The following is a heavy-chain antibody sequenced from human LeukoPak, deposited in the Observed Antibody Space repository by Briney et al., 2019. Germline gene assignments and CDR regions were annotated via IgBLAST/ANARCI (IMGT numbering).Heavy chain of an antibody. D-gene: IGHD3-22*01. J-gene: IGHJ4*02. Sequence: PSETLSLTCTVSGGSISSYYWSWIRQPPGKGLEWIGYIYYSETTYYNPSLKSRVTISVDSSKNQFSLKVTSVTATDTAVYYCARQGDSNGYSTLDYWGQGILVTVSS. CDR2: IYYSETT. CDR1: GGSISSYY. CDR3: ARQGDSNGYSTLDY. V-gene: IGHV4-59*04.